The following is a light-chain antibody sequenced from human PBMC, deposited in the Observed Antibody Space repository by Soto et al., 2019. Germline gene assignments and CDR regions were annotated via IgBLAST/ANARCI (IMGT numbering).Light chain of an antibody. CDR3: QQYNSYSWT. J-gene: IGKJ1*01. V-gene: IGKV1-5*01. Sequence: DIQLTQSPSTLSASVGDRVTITCRASQSISSWLAWYQQKPGKAPKLLIYDASSLESGVPSRFSGSGSGTEFNLTISSLQPDDFATYYCQQYNSYSWTVGQGTKVEIK. CDR2: DAS. CDR1: QSISSW.